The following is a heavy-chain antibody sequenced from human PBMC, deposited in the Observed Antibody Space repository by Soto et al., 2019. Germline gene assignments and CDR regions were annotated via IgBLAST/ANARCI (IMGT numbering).Heavy chain of an antibody. CDR1: GGSISSSSYY. CDR2: IYYSGST. D-gene: IGHD3-10*01. CDR3: ARGVPKGFGELLYWGYYMDV. V-gene: IGHV4-39*07. Sequence: PSETLSLTCTVSGGSISSSSYYWGWIRQPPGKGLEWIGSIYYSGSTNYNPSLKSRVTISVDTSKNQFSLKLSSVTAADTAVYYCARGVPKGFGELLYWGYYMDVWGKGTTVTVSS. J-gene: IGHJ6*03.